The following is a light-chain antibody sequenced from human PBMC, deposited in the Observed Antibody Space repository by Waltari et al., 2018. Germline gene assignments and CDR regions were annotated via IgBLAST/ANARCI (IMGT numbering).Light chain of an antibody. Sequence: EIVLTQSPGTLSLFPGERATLSCRASQSVSSSSLAWYQQKPGQAPRLLIYGASSRATGIPDRFSGSGSGTDFSLTISRLEPEDFAVYYCQQYSSLPLTFGPGTKVDLK. J-gene: IGKJ3*01. V-gene: IGKV3-20*01. CDR2: GAS. CDR3: QQYSSLPLT. CDR1: QSVSSSS.